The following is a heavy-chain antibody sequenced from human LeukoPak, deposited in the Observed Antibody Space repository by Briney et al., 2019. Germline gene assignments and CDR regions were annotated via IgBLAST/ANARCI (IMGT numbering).Heavy chain of an antibody. CDR2: IYYSGST. CDR1: GGSISSSSYY. Sequence: SETLSLTCTVSGGSISSSSYYWGWIRQPPGKGLEWIGSIYYSGSTYYNPSLKSRVTISVDTSKNQFSLRLSSVTAADTAVYYCVSHYYDSTEDIWGQGTMVTVSS. D-gene: IGHD3-22*01. CDR3: VSHYYDSTEDI. V-gene: IGHV4-39*07. J-gene: IGHJ3*02.